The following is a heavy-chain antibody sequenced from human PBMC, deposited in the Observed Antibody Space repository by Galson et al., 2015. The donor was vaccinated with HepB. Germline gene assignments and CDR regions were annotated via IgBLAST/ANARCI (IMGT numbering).Heavy chain of an antibody. Sequence: SLRLSCAASGFTFSSYGMHWVRQAPGTGLEWVAVISYDGSNKYYADSVKGRFTISRDNSKNTLYLQMNSLRAEDTAVYYCAKDLLFYCGGDCHLDYWGQGTLVTVSS. J-gene: IGHJ4*02. CDR2: ISYDGSNK. CDR3: AKDLLFYCGGDCHLDY. V-gene: IGHV3-30*18. D-gene: IGHD2-21*01. CDR1: GFTFSSYG.